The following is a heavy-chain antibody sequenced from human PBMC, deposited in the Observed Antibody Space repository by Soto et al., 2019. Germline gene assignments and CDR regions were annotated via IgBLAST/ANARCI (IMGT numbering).Heavy chain of an antibody. V-gene: IGHV1-18*04. Sequence: ASVKVSCKASGYTFTSYGISWVRQAPGQGLEWVGWISAYNGNTNYAQKLQGRVTMTTDTSTSTAYMELRSLRSDDTAVYYCARNPQYYDSSGYSLHYWGQGTLVTVSS. CDR3: ARNPQYYDSSGYSLHY. CDR1: GYTFTSYG. D-gene: IGHD3-22*01. J-gene: IGHJ4*02. CDR2: ISAYNGNT.